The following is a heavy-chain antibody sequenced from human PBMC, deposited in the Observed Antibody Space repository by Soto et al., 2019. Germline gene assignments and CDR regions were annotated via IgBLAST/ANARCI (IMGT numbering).Heavy chain of an antibody. CDR2: ITTTSGTM. V-gene: IGHV3-48*02. J-gene: IGHJ2*01. CDR1: GFTFSTYS. Sequence: ESGGGLVQRGGSLRLSCAASGFTFSTYSMNWVRQAPGKGLEWLSYITTTSGTMYYADSVKGRFIISRDNAKNSLYLQMNSLRDEDTAVYFCASSGIRGWYFDLWGRGTLVTVSS. D-gene: IGHD6-19*01. CDR3: ASSGIRGWYFDL.